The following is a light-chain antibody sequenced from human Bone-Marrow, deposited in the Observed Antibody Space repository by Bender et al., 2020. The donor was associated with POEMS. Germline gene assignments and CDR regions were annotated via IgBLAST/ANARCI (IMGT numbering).Light chain of an antibody. CDR1: SRDVGNDNL. J-gene: IGLJ1*01. V-gene: IGLV2-23*02. Sequence: QSALTQPRSVSGSPGQSVTISCTGTSRDVGNDNLVSWYQQYPGKAPKLIIYEVSKRSSGVPYRISGSKSGNTVLLKIYELQAEDEADYYCISYGGGVSPFGTGTKVTVL. CDR2: EVS. CDR3: ISYGGGVSP.